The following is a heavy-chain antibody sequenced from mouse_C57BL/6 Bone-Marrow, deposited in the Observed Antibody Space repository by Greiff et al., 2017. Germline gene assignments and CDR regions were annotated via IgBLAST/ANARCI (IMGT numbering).Heavy chain of an antibody. CDR2: ISSGSSTI. CDR1: GFTFSDYG. D-gene: IGHD1-1*01. CDR3: ARRGYPITTVVATWDWYFDV. J-gene: IGHJ1*03. V-gene: IGHV5-17*01. Sequence: EVKLVESGGGLVKPGGSLKLSCAASGFTFSDYGMHWVRQAPEKGLEWVAYISSGSSTIYYADTVKGRFTISRDNAKNTLFLQMTSLRSEDTAMYYCARRGYPITTVVATWDWYFDVWGTGTTVTVSS.